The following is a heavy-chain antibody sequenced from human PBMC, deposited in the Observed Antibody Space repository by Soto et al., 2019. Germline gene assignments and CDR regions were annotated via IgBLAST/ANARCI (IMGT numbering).Heavy chain of an antibody. Sequence: SVKVSCKASGGTFSSYAISWVRQAPGQGLEWMGGIIPIFGTANYAQKFQGRVTITADESTSTAYMELSSLRSEDTAVYYCAGVITGTLIYYYYYGMDVWGQGATVTVSS. CDR3: AGVITGTLIYYYYYGMDV. V-gene: IGHV1-69*13. D-gene: IGHD1-7*01. CDR2: IIPIFGTA. J-gene: IGHJ6*02. CDR1: GGTFSSYA.